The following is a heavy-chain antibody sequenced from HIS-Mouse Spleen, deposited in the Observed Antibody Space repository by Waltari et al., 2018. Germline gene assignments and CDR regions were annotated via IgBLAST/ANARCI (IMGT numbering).Heavy chain of an antibody. CDR1: GYTFTGSY. V-gene: IGHV1-2*02. D-gene: IGHD7-27*01. Sequence: QVQLVQSGAEVKKPGASVKVSCKASGYTFTGSYMHWVRQAPGQGLEWMGWINPNSGGTNYARKFQGRVTMTRDTSISAAYMELSRLRSDDTAVYYCARVGLGIAFDIWGQGTMVTVSS. CDR2: INPNSGGT. CDR3: ARVGLGIAFDI. J-gene: IGHJ3*02.